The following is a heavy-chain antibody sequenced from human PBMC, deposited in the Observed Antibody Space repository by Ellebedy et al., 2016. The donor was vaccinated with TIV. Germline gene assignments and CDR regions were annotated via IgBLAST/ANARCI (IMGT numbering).Heavy chain of an antibody. CDR3: ARTQLTYYFDY. CDR2: IYSSGST. V-gene: IGHV4-4*07. J-gene: IGHJ4*02. CDR1: GASRSTYY. D-gene: IGHD6-13*01. Sequence: MPSETLSLTCTVSGASRSTYYWSWIRQPAGKGLEWIGRIYSSGSTNYSPSLKSRVTMSIDTSKNQFSLRLTSVTAADTAVYYCARTQLTYYFDYWGQGTLVTVSS.